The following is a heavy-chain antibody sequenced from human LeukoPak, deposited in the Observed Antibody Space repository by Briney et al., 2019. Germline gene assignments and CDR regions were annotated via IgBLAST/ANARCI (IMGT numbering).Heavy chain of an antibody. CDR2: IWYDGSNK. Sequence: GGSLRLSCAASGFTFSSYGMHWVRQAPGKGLEWVAVIWYDGSNKYYADSVKGRFTISRDNSKNTLYLQVNSLRAEDTAVYYCARGGCSSTSCYNYFDYWGQGTLVTVSP. CDR1: GFTFSSYG. CDR3: ARGGCSSTSCYNYFDY. V-gene: IGHV3-33*01. J-gene: IGHJ4*02. D-gene: IGHD2-2*02.